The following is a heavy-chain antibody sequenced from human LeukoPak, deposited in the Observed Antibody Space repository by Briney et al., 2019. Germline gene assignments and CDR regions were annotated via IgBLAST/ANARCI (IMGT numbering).Heavy chain of an antibody. Sequence: ASVKVSCKACGYTFTSYYMHWVRQAPGQGLEWMGIINPSGGSTSYAQKFQGRVTMTRDTSTSTVYMELSSLRSEDTAVYYCARGGKSYYYDSSGHYQPPHFDYWGQGTLVTVSS. CDR1: GYTFTSYY. CDR2: INPSGGST. CDR3: ARGGKSYYYDSSGHYQPPHFDY. V-gene: IGHV1-46*01. D-gene: IGHD3-22*01. J-gene: IGHJ4*02.